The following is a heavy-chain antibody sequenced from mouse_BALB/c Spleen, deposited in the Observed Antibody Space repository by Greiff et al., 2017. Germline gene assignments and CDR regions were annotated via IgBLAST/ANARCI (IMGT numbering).Heavy chain of an antibody. V-gene: IGHV5-12-1*01. CDR2: ISSGGGST. CDR3: ARHVYFDY. J-gene: IGHJ2*01. Sequence: EVQRVESGGGLVKPGGSLKLSCAASGFAFSSYDMSWVRQTPEKRLEWVAYISSGGGSTYYPDTVKGRFTISRDNAKNTLYLQMSSLKSEDTAMYYCARHVYFDYWGQGTTLTVSS. CDR1: GFAFSSYD.